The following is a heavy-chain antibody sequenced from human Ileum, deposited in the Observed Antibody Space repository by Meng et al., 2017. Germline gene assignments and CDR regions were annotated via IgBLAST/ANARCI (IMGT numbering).Heavy chain of an antibody. J-gene: IGHJ4*02. D-gene: IGHD3-9*01. V-gene: IGHV3-23*03. CDR3: ARGIGTHGRYYSDY. Sequence: DVQLLESGGGLIQPGGSLRLSCAASGFTFSNSAMSWVRQVPGKGLEWVSGLSGNSNTYYAESVMGRFAISRDNSKNTLYLQMNSLKAEDTAVYYCARGIGTHGRYYSDYWGQGTLVTVSS. CDR1: GFTFSNSA. CDR2: LSGNSNT.